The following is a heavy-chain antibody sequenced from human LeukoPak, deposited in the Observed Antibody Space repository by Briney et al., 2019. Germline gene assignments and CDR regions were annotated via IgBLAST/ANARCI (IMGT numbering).Heavy chain of an antibody. CDR2: ISGSGGST. Sequence: GGSLRLSCAASGLTFSTYAMSWVRQAPGKGLEWVAAISGSGGSTYYADSVKGRFTISRDNARGTLYLQMNSLRVDDTAVYYCAKSDWFDPCGRGILVTVSS. J-gene: IGHJ5*02. CDR1: GLTFSTYA. V-gene: IGHV3-23*01. CDR3: AKSDWFDP.